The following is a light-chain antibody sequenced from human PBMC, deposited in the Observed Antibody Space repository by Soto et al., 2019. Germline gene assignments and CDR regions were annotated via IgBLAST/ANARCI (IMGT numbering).Light chain of an antibody. CDR3: QHYNNWPPMYS. V-gene: IGKV3-15*01. J-gene: IGKJ2*01. Sequence: EIVLTQSPGTLSLSPGERATLSCRASQSVSSSRLAWYRQKPGQAPRLLIYDASTRATGIPARFSGSGSGTEFTLTISSLRSEDFAVYYCQHYNNWPPMYSFGQGTKVDIK. CDR1: QSVSSS. CDR2: DAS.